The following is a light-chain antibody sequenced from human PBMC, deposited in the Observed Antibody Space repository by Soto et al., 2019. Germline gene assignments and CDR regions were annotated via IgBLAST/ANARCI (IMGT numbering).Light chain of an antibody. J-gene: IGKJ1*01. CDR1: QSISSW. Sequence: EIQMTQSLSTLSANVGDRVTITCRASQSISSWLAWYQQKPGKAPKLLIYAASSLESGVPSRFSGSGSGTEFTLTISSLQPDDFATYYCQQYNSYSFGQGSK. CDR3: QQYNSYS. V-gene: IGKV1-5*01. CDR2: AAS.